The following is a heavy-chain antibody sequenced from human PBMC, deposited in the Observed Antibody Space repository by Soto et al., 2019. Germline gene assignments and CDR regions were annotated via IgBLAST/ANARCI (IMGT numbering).Heavy chain of an antibody. D-gene: IGHD3-10*01. CDR2: IYPGDSDT. V-gene: IGHV5-51*01. J-gene: IGHJ6*02. CDR3: ARRVPSGSGADYYGMDI. Sequence: GESLKSSGNGSGYVFTSHWIAWVRQMPGKGLEWMGIIYPGDSDTIYSPSFQGQVTFSVDKSISTVYLQWTTLKASDTAMYYCARRVPSGSGADYYGMDIWGQGTTVTVSS. CDR1: GYVFTSHW.